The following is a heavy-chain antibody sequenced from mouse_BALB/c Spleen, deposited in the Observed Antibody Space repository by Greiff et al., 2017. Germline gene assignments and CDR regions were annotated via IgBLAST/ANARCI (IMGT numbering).Heavy chain of an antibody. D-gene: IGHD3-3*01. CDR2: IDPENGNT. J-gene: IGHJ4*01. CDR3: ARRGTLYAMDD. CDR1: GFNIKDYY. Sequence: VQLQQSGAELVRPGALVKLSCKASGFNIKDYYMHWVKQRPEQGLEWIGWIDPENGNTIYDPKFQGKASITADTSSNTAYLQLSSLTSEDTAVYYGARRGTLYAMDDWGQGTSVTVSS. V-gene: IGHV14-1*02.